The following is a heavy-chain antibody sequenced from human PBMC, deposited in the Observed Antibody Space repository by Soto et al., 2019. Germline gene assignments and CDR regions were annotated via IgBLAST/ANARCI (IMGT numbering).Heavy chain of an antibody. V-gene: IGHV4-34*01. Sequence: QVQLQQWGAGLLKPSETLSLTCAVYGGSFSGYYWTWIRQSPEKGLDGIGEVINSGTTYYNPSLKTRVTISVHTPKNQFSLKMSSVTAADTAVYYCARGIGYCSSINCYSSRRLRFDSWGQGTLVTVSS. CDR2: VINSGTT. J-gene: IGHJ4*02. CDR1: GGSFSGYY. CDR3: ARGIGYCSSINCYSSRRLRFDS. D-gene: IGHD2-2*01.